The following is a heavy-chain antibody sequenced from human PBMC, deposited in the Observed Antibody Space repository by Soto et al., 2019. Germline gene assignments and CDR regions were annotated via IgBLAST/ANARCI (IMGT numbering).Heavy chain of an antibody. D-gene: IGHD3-3*01. Sequence: ASVKVSCKASGYTFTSYYMHWVRQAPGQGLEWMGIISPSGGSTSYAQKFQGRVTMTRDTSTSTVYMELSSLRSEDTAVYYCARDLKGDFWSGYFRGMDVWGKGTTVTVSS. CDR3: ARDLKGDFWSGYFRGMDV. CDR1: GYTFTSYY. CDR2: ISPSGGST. J-gene: IGHJ6*04. V-gene: IGHV1-46*03.